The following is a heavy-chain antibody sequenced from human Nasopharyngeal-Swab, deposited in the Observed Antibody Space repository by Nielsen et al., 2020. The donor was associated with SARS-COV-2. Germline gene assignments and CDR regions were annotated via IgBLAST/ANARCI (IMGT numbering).Heavy chain of an antibody. J-gene: IGHJ4*02. Sequence: GGSLRLSCAASGFTFSDSAIHWVRQASGEGLEWVARIRSKGNNYATAYSAPVKGRFIIFRDDPTNTAYLQMNSLKTEDTAMYYCTRCGGGCYSGRDYWGQGTLVTVSS. CDR2: IRSKGNNYAT. V-gene: IGHV3-73*01. CDR3: TRCGGGCYSGRDY. CDR1: GFTFSDSA. D-gene: IGHD2-15*01.